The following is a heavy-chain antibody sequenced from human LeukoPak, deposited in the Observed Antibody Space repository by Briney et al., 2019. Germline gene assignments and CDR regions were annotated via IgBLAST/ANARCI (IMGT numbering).Heavy chain of an antibody. CDR1: GGSISSYY. D-gene: IGHD5-12*01. CDR2: IYYSGST. J-gene: IGHJ4*02. Sequence: SETLSLTCTVSGGSISSYYWSWIRHPPGKGLEWIGYIYYSGSTNYNPSLKSRVTISVDTSKNQFSLKLSSVTAADTAVYYCAREVGYSGLLDYWGQGTLVTVSS. CDR3: AREVGYSGLLDY. V-gene: IGHV4-59*01.